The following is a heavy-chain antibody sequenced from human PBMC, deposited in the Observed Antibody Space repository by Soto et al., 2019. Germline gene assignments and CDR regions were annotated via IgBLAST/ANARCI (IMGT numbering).Heavy chain of an antibody. CDR2: ISYSGST. CDR1: GDSMNNGDYF. CDR3: ARDRAHVYESSGRLDL. V-gene: IGHV4-30-4*01. J-gene: IGHJ4*02. Sequence: SETLSLTCSVSGDSMNNGDYFWTWIRQTPGKGLQWIGYISYSGSTFYNPSLKTRLAMSVDTYKNQFSVRLRSVTAADTAVYYCARDRAHVYESSGRLDLWGQGMLVTVSS. D-gene: IGHD3-22*01.